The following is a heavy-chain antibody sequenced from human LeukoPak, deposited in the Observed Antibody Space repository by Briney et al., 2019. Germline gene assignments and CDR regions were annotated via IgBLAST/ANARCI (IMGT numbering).Heavy chain of an antibody. Sequence: GGSLRLSCAASGFTFSSYAMSWVRQAPGKGLEWVSAISGSGGSTYYADSVKGRFTISRDNSKNTLYLQMNSLRAEDTAVYYCANAISGSYSVFDYWGQGTLVTVSS. J-gene: IGHJ4*02. D-gene: IGHD1-26*01. CDR2: ISGSGGST. CDR3: ANAISGSYSVFDY. CDR1: GFTFSSYA. V-gene: IGHV3-23*01.